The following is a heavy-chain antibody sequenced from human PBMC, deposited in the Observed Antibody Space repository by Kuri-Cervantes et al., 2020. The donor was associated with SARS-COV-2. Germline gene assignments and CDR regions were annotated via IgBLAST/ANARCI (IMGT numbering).Heavy chain of an antibody. CDR3: AKSMSIAAPASDY. Sequence: GESLKISCAASGFTFSSYAMRWVRHAPGKGLEWVSTISNSGGSTYYADSVKGRFTISRDNYKNTLYLQMNSLRADDTAVYYCAKSMSIAAPASDYWGQGTLVTVSS. D-gene: IGHD6-13*01. V-gene: IGHV3-23*01. J-gene: IGHJ4*02. CDR2: ISNSGGST. CDR1: GFTFSSYA.